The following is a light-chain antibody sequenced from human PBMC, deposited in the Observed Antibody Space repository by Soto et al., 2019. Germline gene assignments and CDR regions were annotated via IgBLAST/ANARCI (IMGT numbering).Light chain of an antibody. V-gene: IGLV8-61*01. J-gene: IGLJ3*02. CDR2: STN. CDR3: VLYMGGGISV. CDR1: SGSVSTSYY. Sequence: QAVVTQEPSFSVSPGGTVTLTCGLNSGSVSTSYYPSWYQQTPGQAPRTLIHSTNTRSPGVPDRFSGSILGNKAALTITGAQADDKSDYYCVLYMGGGISVFGGGTKLTVL.